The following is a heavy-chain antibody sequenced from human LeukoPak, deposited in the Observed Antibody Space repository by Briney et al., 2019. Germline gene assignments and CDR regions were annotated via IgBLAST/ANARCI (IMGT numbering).Heavy chain of an antibody. CDR3: AKSPGWYYYGSNAYHFDY. CDR1: GFIFSSYG. V-gene: IGHV3-23*01. D-gene: IGHD3-22*01. CDR2: ISGSGDST. J-gene: IGHJ4*02. Sequence: GGSLRLSCVASGFIFSSYGVSWVRQAPGKGLEWVSAISGSGDSTFYADSVKGRFTISRDNSKNTLYLHMSSLRAEDRAVYYCAKSPGWYYYGSNAYHFDYWGQGTLVTVSS.